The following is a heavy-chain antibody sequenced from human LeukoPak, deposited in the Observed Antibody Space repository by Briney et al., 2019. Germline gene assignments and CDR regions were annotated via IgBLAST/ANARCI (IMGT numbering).Heavy chain of an antibody. V-gene: IGHV3-30*18. CDR2: ISYDGSNK. CDR1: GFTFSSYG. J-gene: IGHJ4*02. CDR3: AKVATYGDYYWYFDY. Sequence: GGSLRLSCAASGFTFSSYGMHWVRQAPGKGLEWVAVISYDGSNKYYADSVKGRFTICRDNSKNTLYLQMNSLRAEDTAVYYCAKVATYGDYYWYFDYWGQGTLVTVSS. D-gene: IGHD4-17*01.